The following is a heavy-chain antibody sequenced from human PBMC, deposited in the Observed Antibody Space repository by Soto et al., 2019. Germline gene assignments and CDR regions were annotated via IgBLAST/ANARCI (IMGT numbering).Heavy chain of an antibody. CDR1: GYTFTAHY. Sequence: ASVKVSCKASGYTFTAHYMNWVRQAPGQGLEWMGWVNPNTGLTRYAQKFQDRVTMTRDTSINTAYMELRGLTSDDTAVYYCTTLRLDPWGQGTLVTVSS. J-gene: IGHJ5*02. CDR3: TTLRLDP. V-gene: IGHV1-2*02. D-gene: IGHD3-9*01. CDR2: VNPNTGLT.